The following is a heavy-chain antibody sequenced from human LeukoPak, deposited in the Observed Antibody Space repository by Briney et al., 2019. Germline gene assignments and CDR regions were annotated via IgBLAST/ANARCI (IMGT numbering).Heavy chain of an antibody. CDR3: ARARRTNYYYDSSGYYY. Sequence: PSETLSLTCAVYGGSFSGYYWSWIRQPPGKGLEWIGEINHSGSTNYNPSLKSRVTISVDTSKNQFSLKLSSVTAADTAVYYCARARRTNYYYDSSGYYYWGQGTLVIVSS. CDR2: INHSGST. V-gene: IGHV4-34*01. D-gene: IGHD3-22*01. J-gene: IGHJ4*02. CDR1: GGSFSGYY.